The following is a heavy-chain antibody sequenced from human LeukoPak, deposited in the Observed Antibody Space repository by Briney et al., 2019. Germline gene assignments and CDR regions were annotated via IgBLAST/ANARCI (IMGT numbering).Heavy chain of an antibody. Sequence: ASVTVSCTAPGYTFTNYAMNWVRQAPGQGLEWMGWINTNTGNPTYAQGFTGRFVFSLDALVSTAYLQISRLKPEDTAVYYCARVPFVVVGTTGNWFDPWGQGTLVTVSS. V-gene: IGHV7-4-1*02. CDR1: GYTFTNYA. D-gene: IGHD1-26*01. J-gene: IGHJ5*02. CDR3: ARVPFVVVGTTGNWFDP. CDR2: INTNTGNP.